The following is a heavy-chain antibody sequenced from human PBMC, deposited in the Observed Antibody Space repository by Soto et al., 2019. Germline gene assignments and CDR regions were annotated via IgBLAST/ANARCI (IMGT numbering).Heavy chain of an antibody. CDR2: VYYTGTT. Sequence: QVQLQESGPGLLKPSETLSLTCTVSGGSISSYFYIWVRQPPGKGLEWIGSVYYTGTTDYNPSLKSRVTISVDTSNTQFSLNLRSVTAADTSVYYCARDLAAVPRAFDYWGRGTLVTVYS. CDR3: ARDLAAVPRAFDY. CDR1: GGSISSYF. V-gene: IGHV4-59*01. J-gene: IGHJ4*02. D-gene: IGHD6-13*01.